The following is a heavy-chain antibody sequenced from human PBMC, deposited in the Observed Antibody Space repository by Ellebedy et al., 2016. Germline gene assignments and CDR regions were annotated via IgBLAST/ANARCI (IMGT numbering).Heavy chain of an antibody. CDR1: GFSFSSYA. J-gene: IGHJ4*02. CDR2: ITGSGDRT. CDR3: AKCRHINGCPLDY. D-gene: IGHD6-19*01. Sequence: GGSLRLSCAASGFSFSSYAMSWVRQAPGKGPEWVSTITGSGDRTNYADSVKGRFTISRDSSKNTLYLDMDSLRAEDTAIYYCAKCRHINGCPLDYWGQGTLVTVSS. V-gene: IGHV3-23*01.